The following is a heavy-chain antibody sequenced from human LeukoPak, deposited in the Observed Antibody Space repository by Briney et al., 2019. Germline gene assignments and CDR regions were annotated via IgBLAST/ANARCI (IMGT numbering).Heavy chain of an antibody. CDR2: INHSGST. CDR3: ARLPESGYGVSDY. D-gene: IGHD4-17*01. Sequence: SETLSLTCAVYGGSFSGYYWSWIRQPPGKGLEWIGEINHSGSTNYNPSLKSRVTISVDTSKNEFSLKLSSVTAADTAVYYCARLPESGYGVSDYWGQGTLVTVSS. J-gene: IGHJ4*02. CDR1: GGSFSGYY. V-gene: IGHV4-34*01.